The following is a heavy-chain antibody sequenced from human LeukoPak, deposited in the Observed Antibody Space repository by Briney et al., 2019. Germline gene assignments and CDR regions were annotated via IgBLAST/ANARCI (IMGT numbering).Heavy chain of an antibody. V-gene: IGHV4-39*07. CDR3: ARSQGGQLVLFSVTPGPLAAFDI. Sequence: QSSETLSLTCIVSGGSISSSSYYWGWIRQPPGKGLEWIGSIYYSGSTYYNPSLKSRVTISVDRSKNQFSLKLSSVTAADTAVYYCARSQGGQLVLFSVTPGPLAAFDIWGQGTMVTVSS. D-gene: IGHD6-13*01. J-gene: IGHJ3*02. CDR2: IYYSGST. CDR1: GGSISSSSYY.